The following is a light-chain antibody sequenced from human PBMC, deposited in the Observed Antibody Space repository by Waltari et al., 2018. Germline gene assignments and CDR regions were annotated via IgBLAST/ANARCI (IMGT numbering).Light chain of an antibody. CDR1: ELPKKY. CDR3: YSTDSSGNHRV. V-gene: IGLV3-10*01. Sequence: SYELTQPPSVSVSPGQTARITCSGDELPKKYAYWFQQKPGQSPVLIIYEDSKRPSGIPERFSGSSSGTVATLTISGAQVEDEADYYCYSTDSSGNHRVFGGGTRLTVL. CDR2: EDS. J-gene: IGLJ2*01.